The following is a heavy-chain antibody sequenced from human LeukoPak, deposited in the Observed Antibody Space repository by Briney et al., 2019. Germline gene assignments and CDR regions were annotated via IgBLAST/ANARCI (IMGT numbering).Heavy chain of an antibody. D-gene: IGHD6-19*01. J-gene: IGHJ4*02. CDR1: GGSLSKHH. CDR2: IHYTRTT. CDR3: ARGGWSIDF. V-gene: IGHV4-59*11. Sequence: PSDTLSLPRSLSGGSLSKHHWSWLRQTPGKGLEWSGYIHYTRTTNYNPTLNSRVTISVDMSKNQFSLNIDSVTAADTAVYYCARGGWSIDFWGQGTPVTVSS.